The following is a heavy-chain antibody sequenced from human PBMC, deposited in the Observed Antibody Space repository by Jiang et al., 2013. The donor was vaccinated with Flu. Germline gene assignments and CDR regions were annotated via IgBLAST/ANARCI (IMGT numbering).Heavy chain of an antibody. J-gene: IGHJ4*01. CDR2: IIPMSGTA. Sequence: GAEVKKPGSSVKVSCKASGGIFNSPAIIWVRQAPGQGLKWMGGIIPMSGTANSAQNFQGRVTITADKPTNTVHMELSSLRPEDTAVYYCARVMSCGGDCYYFDY. D-gene: IGHD2-21*02. CDR1: GGIFNSPA. CDR3: ARVMSCGGDCYYFDY. V-gene: IGHV1-69*06.